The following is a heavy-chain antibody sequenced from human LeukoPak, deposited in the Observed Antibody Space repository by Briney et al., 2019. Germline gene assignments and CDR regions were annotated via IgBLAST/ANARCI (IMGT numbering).Heavy chain of an antibody. CDR3: AKETYYYGFGY. V-gene: IGHV3-30*18. CDR2: ISYDGSNK. D-gene: IGHD3-22*01. Sequence: GGSLRLSCTASGFTFSNAWMSWVRQAPGKGLEWVAVISYDGSNKYYADSVKGRFTISRDNSKNTLYLQMNSLRAEDTAVYYCAKETYYYGFGYWGQGTLVTVSS. CDR1: GFTFSNAW. J-gene: IGHJ4*02.